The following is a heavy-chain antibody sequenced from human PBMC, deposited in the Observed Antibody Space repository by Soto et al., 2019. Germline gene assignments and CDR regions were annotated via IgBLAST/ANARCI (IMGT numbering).Heavy chain of an antibody. Sequence: QVQLVESGGGVVQTGRSLRLSCAASGFTFNTYGMHWVRQAPGRGLEWVAVIWYDGSIKYYADSVKGRFTISRDNSKNTLYLQMNSLRVEDTAVYYCAKLTTSWGQGTLVTVSS. CDR3: AKLTTS. V-gene: IGHV3-33*06. CDR2: IWYDGSIK. J-gene: IGHJ5*02. CDR1: GFTFNTYG.